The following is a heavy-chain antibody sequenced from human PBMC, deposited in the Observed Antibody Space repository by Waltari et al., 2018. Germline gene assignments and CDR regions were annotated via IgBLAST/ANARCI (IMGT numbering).Heavy chain of an antibody. Sequence: EVQLVESGGGLVQPGGSLRLSCAASGFTFSSYAMSWVRQAPGSGLEGVSAISGSGGSTDYADSVKGRFTISRDNSKNTLYLQMNSLRAEDTAVYYCAKDHKARSTSCYRHWGQGTLVTVSS. CDR1: GFTFSSYA. V-gene: IGHV3-23*04. J-gene: IGHJ4*02. CDR2: ISGSGGST. CDR3: AKDHKARSTSCYRH. D-gene: IGHD2-2*01.